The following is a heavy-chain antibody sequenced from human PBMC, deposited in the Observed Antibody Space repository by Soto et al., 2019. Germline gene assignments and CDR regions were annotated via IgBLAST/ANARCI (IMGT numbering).Heavy chain of an antibody. J-gene: IGHJ4*02. Sequence: PGESLKISCKGSGYSFTSYWISWVRQMPGKGLEWMGRIDPSDSYTNYSPSFQGHVTISADKSISTAYLQWSSLKASDTAMYYCARLAPHYYGSGSYGAGWGQGXLVTVYS. CDR1: GYSFTSYW. CDR3: ARLAPHYYGSGSYGAG. D-gene: IGHD3-10*01. CDR2: IDPSDSYT. V-gene: IGHV5-10-1*01.